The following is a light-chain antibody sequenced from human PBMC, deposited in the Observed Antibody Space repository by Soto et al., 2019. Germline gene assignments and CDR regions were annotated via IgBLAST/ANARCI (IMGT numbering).Light chain of an antibody. CDR2: DVN. CDR3: SSYTGSSTFV. CDR1: SSDVGGYDY. Sequence: QSALTQPASVSGSPGQSITISCTGTSSDVGGYDYVSWYQQLPGKAHKLLIYDVNNRPSGVSHRFSGSKSGNTASLTISGLQAEDEADYYCSSYTGSSTFVFGTGTKLTVL. V-gene: IGLV2-14*01. J-gene: IGLJ1*01.